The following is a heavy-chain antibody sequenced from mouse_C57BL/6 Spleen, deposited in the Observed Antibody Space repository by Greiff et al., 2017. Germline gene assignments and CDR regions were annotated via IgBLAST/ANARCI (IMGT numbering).Heavy chain of an antibody. CDR3: ARVSNYVMDY. Sequence: EVMLVESGGGLVKPGGSLKLSCAASGFTFSSYAMSWVRQTPEKRLEWVATISDGGSYTYYPDNVKGRFTISRDNATNNLYLQMSHLKSEDTAMYYCARVSNYVMDYWGQGTSVTVSS. CDR2: ISDGGSYT. V-gene: IGHV5-4*03. J-gene: IGHJ4*01. CDR1: GFTFSSYA.